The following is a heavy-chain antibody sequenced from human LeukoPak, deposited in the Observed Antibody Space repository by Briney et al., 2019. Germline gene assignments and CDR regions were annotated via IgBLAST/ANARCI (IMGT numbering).Heavy chain of an antibody. D-gene: IGHD3-10*01. J-gene: IGHJ3*02. CDR3: ARNLWFGESSDAFDM. CDR2: INPKSGGT. Sequence: ASVKVSCKTSGYTFTGHYMHWVRQAPGQGLEWMGWINPKSGGTNYAQKFQGRVTMTRDTSISTAYMDMSSLRSDDTAVYYCARNLWFGESSDAFDMWGQGTMVTVSS. CDR1: GYTFTGHY. V-gene: IGHV1-2*02.